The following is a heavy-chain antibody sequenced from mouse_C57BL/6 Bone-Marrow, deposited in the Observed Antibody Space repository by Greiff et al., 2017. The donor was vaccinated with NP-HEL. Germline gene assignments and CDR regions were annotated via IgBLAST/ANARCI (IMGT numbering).Heavy chain of an antibody. D-gene: IGHD1-1*01. Sequence: QVQLQQPGAELVRPGSSVKLSCKASGYTFTSYWMHWVKQRPIQGLEWIGNIDTSASENHYNQQIKDKATLTVDTSSSTAYMQLSSLTAEDSAVSYCERSGNYGSSYYWYFDVWGTGTTVTVSS. CDR3: ERSGNYGSSYYWYFDV. CDR2: IDTSASEN. V-gene: IGHV1-52*01. CDR1: GYTFTSYW. J-gene: IGHJ1*03.